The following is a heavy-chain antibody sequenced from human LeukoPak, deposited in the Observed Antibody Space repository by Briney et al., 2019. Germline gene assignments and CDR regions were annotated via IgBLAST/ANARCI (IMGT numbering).Heavy chain of an antibody. CDR3: ARRLTARYSGSYWGYYYYMDV. D-gene: IGHD1-26*01. CDR1: GYTFTGYY. V-gene: IGHV1-8*03. Sequence: EASVKVSCKASGYTFTGYYMHWVRQAPGQGLEWMGWINPNSGNTGYAQKFQGRVTITRNTSISTAYMELSSLRSEDTAVYYCARRLTARYSGSYWGYYYYMDVWGKGTTVTVSS. CDR2: INPNSGNT. J-gene: IGHJ6*03.